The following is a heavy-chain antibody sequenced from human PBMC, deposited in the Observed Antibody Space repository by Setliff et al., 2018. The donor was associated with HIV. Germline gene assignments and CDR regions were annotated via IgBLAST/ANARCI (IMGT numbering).Heavy chain of an antibody. Sequence: GASVKVSCKASGGTFSSYVISWVRQAPGQGPEWMGGIIPMYGVTNYAQKFQGRVTITTDESTSTAYMELSSLRSEDTAVYYCASPGYCSSPNCMNVFNFWGHGTMVTVSS. J-gene: IGHJ3*01. D-gene: IGHD2-2*01. CDR2: IIPMYGVT. V-gene: IGHV1-69*05. CDR1: GGTFSSYV. CDR3: ASPGYCSSPNCMNVFNF.